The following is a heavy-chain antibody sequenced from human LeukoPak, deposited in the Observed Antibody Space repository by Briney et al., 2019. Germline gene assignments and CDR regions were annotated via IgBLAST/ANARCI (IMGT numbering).Heavy chain of an antibody. J-gene: IGHJ6*03. CDR1: GGSISTTSYY. CDR3: ARQPVVAATPFYYMDV. Sequence: SETLSLTCTVSGGSISTTSYYWGWIRQPPGKGLEWIGSIYYSGNTYYNPSLKSRVTLSVDTSKKQFSLKLSSVTAADTAVYYCARQPVVAATPFYYMDVWGKGAPVTISS. CDR2: IYYSGNT. V-gene: IGHV4-39*01. D-gene: IGHD2-15*01.